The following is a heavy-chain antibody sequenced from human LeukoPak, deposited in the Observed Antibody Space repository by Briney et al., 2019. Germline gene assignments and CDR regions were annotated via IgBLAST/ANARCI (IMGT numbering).Heavy chain of an antibody. D-gene: IGHD1-26*01. CDR2: IYYSGNT. Sequence: SETLSLTCTVSGGSISGDHWNWIRQPPGKGLEWIGYIYYSGNTNYNPSLKSRVTISVDTSKNQFSLNLSSVTDTAVYYCVIFIMGTTTTDCWGQGTLVTVSS. CDR1: GGSISGDH. CDR3: VIFIMGTTTTDC. V-gene: IGHV4-59*01. J-gene: IGHJ4*02.